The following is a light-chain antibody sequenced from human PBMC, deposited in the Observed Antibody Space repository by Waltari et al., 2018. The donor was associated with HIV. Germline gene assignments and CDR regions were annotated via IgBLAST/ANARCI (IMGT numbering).Light chain of an antibody. CDR3: QVWVDSRDVAVI. J-gene: IGLJ2*01. CDR1: NIGGKL. Sequence: SYALTQPPSVSVAPGTTARITCGGDNIGGKLVHWYQQKPGQAPVLVICDDSDRPSGIPERFSGSNSGNTATLTISRVEGGDEADYYCQVWVDSRDVAVIFGGGTKLTVL. CDR2: DDS. V-gene: IGLV3-21*04.